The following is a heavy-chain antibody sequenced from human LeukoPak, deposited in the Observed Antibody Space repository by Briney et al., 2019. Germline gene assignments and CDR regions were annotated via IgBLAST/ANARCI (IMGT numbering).Heavy chain of an antibody. D-gene: IGHD2-2*02. CDR3: AKDYCSSTSCYTWGRLSYYYYGMDV. V-gene: IGHV3-43*01. J-gene: IGHJ6*02. CDR1: GFTFDDYT. Sequence: GGSPRLSCAASGFTFDDYTMHWVRQAPGKGLEWVSLISWDGGSTYYADSVKGRFTISRDNSKNSLYLQMNSLRTEDTALYYCAKDYCSSTSCYTWGRLSYYYYGMDVWGQGTTVTVSS. CDR2: ISWDGGST.